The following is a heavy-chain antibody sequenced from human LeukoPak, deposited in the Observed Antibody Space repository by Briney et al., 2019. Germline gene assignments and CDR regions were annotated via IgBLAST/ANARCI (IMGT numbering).Heavy chain of an antibody. D-gene: IGHD3-3*01. CDR2: INHSGST. CDR3: ARGITIFGVVDAFDI. J-gene: IGHJ3*02. CDR1: GGSFSGYY. V-gene: IGHV4-34*01. Sequence: SETLSLTCAVYGGSFSGYYWSWIRQPPGKGLEWIGEINHSGSTNYNPSLKSRVTISVDTPKNQFSLKLSSVTAADTAVYCCARGITIFGVVDAFDIWGQGTMVTVSS.